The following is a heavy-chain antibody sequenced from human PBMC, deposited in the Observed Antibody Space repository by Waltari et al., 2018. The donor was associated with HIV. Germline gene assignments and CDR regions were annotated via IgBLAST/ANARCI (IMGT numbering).Heavy chain of an antibody. D-gene: IGHD3-22*01. V-gene: IGHV4-59*01. CDR2: IYYSGST. Sequence: QVQLQESGPGLVKPSETLSLTCTVSGGSISSYYWSWIRQPPGKGLEWIGYIYYSGSTNYNPSLKSRVTISVDTSKNQFSLKLSSVTAADTAVYYCARVDNSGYYYFDYWGQGTLVTVSS. J-gene: IGHJ4*02. CDR3: ARVDNSGYYYFDY. CDR1: GGSISSYY.